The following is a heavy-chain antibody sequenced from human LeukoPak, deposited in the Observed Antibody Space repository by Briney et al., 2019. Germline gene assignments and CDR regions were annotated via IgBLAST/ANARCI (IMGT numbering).Heavy chain of an antibody. Sequence: VASVNVSCTASGYTFTVYYMHWVRQAPGQGLAWMGWIKPNSGGTNYAQKFQGWVTMTRDTSISTAYMELSRLRSDDTAVYYCARAHSPYSYGLNWFDPWGQGTLVTVSS. CDR3: ARAHSPYSYGLNWFDP. CDR2: IKPNSGGT. D-gene: IGHD5-18*01. V-gene: IGHV1-2*04. J-gene: IGHJ5*02. CDR1: GYTFTVYY.